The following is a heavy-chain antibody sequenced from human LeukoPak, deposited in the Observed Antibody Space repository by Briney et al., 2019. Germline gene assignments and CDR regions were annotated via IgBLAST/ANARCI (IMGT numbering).Heavy chain of an antibody. J-gene: IGHJ6*03. Sequence: PSETLSLTCTVSGGSITLGDYYWTWIRQPPGKGLEWIGYIYSSGSPYYNPSLKSRIAMSLDTSRNRFSLRLRSVTAADTAVYYCASVWYMDVWGKGTTVTVSS. CDR2: IYSSGSP. CDR3: ASVWYMDV. D-gene: IGHD3-16*01. V-gene: IGHV4-30-4*08. CDR1: GGSITLGDYY.